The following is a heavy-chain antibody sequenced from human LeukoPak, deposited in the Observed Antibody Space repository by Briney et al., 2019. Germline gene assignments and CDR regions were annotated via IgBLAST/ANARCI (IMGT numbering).Heavy chain of an antibody. J-gene: IGHJ4*02. Sequence: GGSLRLSCAASGFTFSDYYMSWIRQAPGKGLEWVSYISSSGSTIYYADSVKGRFTISRDNAKNSLYLQMNSLRAEGTAVYYCARAGSYYYDSSGYAAGWGQGTLVTVSS. CDR3: ARAGSYYYDSSGYAAG. CDR2: ISSSGSTI. D-gene: IGHD3-22*01. CDR1: GFTFSDYY. V-gene: IGHV3-11*04.